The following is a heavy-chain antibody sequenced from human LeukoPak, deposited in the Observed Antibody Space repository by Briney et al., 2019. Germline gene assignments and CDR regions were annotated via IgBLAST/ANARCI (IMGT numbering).Heavy chain of an antibody. D-gene: IGHD4-17*01. CDR3: ATDIARSDYGDYGFDY. Sequence: XGSLRLSCAASGFTFSDYYMSWIRQAPGKGLEWVSYISSSGSTIYYADSVKGRFTISRDNAKNSLYLQMNSLRAEDTAVYYCATDIARSDYGDYGFDYWGQGTLVTVSS. J-gene: IGHJ4*02. V-gene: IGHV3-11*04. CDR1: GFTFSDYY. CDR2: ISSSGSTI.